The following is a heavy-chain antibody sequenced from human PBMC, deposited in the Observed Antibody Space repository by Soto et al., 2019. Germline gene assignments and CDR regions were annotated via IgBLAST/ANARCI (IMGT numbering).Heavy chain of an antibody. J-gene: IGHJ4*02. V-gene: IGHV3-30*18. CDR3: AKDRGGDCPDNSCYFGSDY. CDR2: ISDTGSSH. Sequence: PGGSLRLSCVGSGFTFSSYGMHWVRQAPGKGLECVAVISDTGSSHYYAASVEGRFTISRENSKNTLSLHMDRLRVEDTAVYYCAKDRGGDCPDNSCYFGSDYWGQRTPVPAS. D-gene: IGHD2-2*01. CDR1: GFTFSSYG.